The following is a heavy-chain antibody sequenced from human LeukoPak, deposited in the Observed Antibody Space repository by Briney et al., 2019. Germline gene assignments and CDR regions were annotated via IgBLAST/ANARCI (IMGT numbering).Heavy chain of an antibody. D-gene: IGHD2-2*01. CDR1: GSTFSSYA. CDR2: ISGSGGST. V-gene: IGHV3-23*01. CDR3: AKGRYCSSTSCPPNY. Sequence: GGSLRLSCAASGSTFSSYAMSRARQAPGKGLEWVSAISGSGGSTYYADSVKGRFTISRDNSKNTLYLQMNSLRAEDTAVYYCAKGRYCSSTSCPPNYWGQGTLVTVSS. J-gene: IGHJ4*02.